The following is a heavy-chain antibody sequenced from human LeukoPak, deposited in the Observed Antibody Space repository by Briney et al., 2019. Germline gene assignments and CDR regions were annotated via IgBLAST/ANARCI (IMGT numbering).Heavy chain of an antibody. CDR3: AKDLFSGSGRAGNMDV. J-gene: IGHJ6*03. CDR2: INWNGGST. D-gene: IGHD3-10*01. CDR1: GFTFDDYG. Sequence: GGSLRLSCAASGFTFDDYGMSWVRQAPGKGLEWVSGINWNGGSTGYADSVKGRFTISRDNAKNSLYLQMNSLRVEDTAVYYCAKDLFSGSGRAGNMDVWGKGTTVTVSS. V-gene: IGHV3-20*04.